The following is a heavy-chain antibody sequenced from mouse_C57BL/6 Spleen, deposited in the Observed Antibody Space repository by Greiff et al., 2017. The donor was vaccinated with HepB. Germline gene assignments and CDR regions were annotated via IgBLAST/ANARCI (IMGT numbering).Heavy chain of an antibody. Sequence: VQLQQPGAELVKPGASVKLSCKASGYTFTSYWMHWVKQRPGQGLEWIGMIHPNSGSTNYNEKFKSKATLTVDKSSSTAYMQLSSLTSEDSAVYYCARIYYDYDVDYWGQGTTLTVSS. CDR1: GYTFTSYW. D-gene: IGHD2-4*01. J-gene: IGHJ2*01. CDR2: IHPNSGST. V-gene: IGHV1-64*01. CDR3: ARIYYDYDVDY.